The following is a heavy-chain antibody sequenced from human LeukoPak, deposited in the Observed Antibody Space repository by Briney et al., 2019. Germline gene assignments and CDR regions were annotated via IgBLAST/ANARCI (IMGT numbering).Heavy chain of an antibody. CDR3: ARWVTTTAGFDY. CDR1: GFTFSDYY. V-gene: IGHV3-30-3*01. CDR2: ISYDGSNK. Sequence: PGGSLRLSCAASGFTFSDYYMSWIRQAPGKGLEWVAVISYDGSNKYYADSVKGRFTISRDNSKNTLYLQMNSLRAEDTAVYYCARWVTTTAGFDYWGQGTLVTVSS. J-gene: IGHJ4*02. D-gene: IGHD4-17*01.